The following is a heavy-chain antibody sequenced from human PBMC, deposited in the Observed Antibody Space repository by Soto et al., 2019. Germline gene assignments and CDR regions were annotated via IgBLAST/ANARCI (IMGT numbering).Heavy chain of an antibody. V-gene: IGHV4-34*01. CDR1: GGSFSGYY. CDR2: INHSGST. D-gene: IGHD3-10*01. Sequence: QVQLQQWGAGLLKPSETLSLTCAVYGGSFSGYYWSWIRQPPGKGLEWIGEINHSGSTNYNPSLKSRVTISVDASKHQFSLKLSAVTAADMAVYYCGGVLKVRGVINYYYYYYMDVWGKGTTVTVSS. J-gene: IGHJ6*03. CDR3: GGVLKVRGVINYYYYYYMDV.